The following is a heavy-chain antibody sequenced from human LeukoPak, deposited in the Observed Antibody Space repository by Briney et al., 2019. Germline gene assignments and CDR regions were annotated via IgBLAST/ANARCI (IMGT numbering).Heavy chain of an antibody. Sequence: SETLSLTCAVYGGSFSGYYWSWIRQPPGKGLEWIGEINHSGSTNYNPSLKSRVTISVDKSKTQFSLKLSSVTAADTAVYYCARAGREALLNYYYYYYMDVWGKGTTVTVSS. CDR2: INHSGST. J-gene: IGHJ6*03. CDR3: ARAGREALLNYYYYYYMDV. D-gene: IGHD2-21*01. V-gene: IGHV4-34*01. CDR1: GGSFSGYY.